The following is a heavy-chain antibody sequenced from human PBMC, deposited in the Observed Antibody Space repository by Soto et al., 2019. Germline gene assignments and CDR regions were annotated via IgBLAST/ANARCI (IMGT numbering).Heavy chain of an antibody. CDR3: ARDYGDFPYNWFDP. Sequence: QVQLVQSGAEVKKPGSSVKVSCKASGGTFSSYTISWVRQAPGQGLEWMGRIIPILGIANYAQKFQGRVTITADKSTSTAYMELSSLRSEDTAVYYCARDYGDFPYNWFDPWGQGNLVTVSS. CDR1: GGTFSSYT. CDR2: IIPILGIA. J-gene: IGHJ5*02. D-gene: IGHD4-17*01. V-gene: IGHV1-69*08.